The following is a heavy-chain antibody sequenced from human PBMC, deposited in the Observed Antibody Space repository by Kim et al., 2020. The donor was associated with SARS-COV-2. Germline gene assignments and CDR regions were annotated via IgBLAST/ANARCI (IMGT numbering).Heavy chain of an antibody. CDR3: ARDMRSSTGAEGDYYYYYGMDV. V-gene: IGHV3-11*05. Sequence: GGSLRLSCAASGFTFSDYYMSWIRQAPGKGLEWVSYISSSSSYINYADSVKGRFTISRDNAKNSLYLQMNSLRAEDTAVYYCARDMRSSTGAEGDYYYYYGMDVWGQGTTVTVSS. CDR1: GFTFSDYY. D-gene: IGHD2-2*01. J-gene: IGHJ6*02. CDR2: ISSSSSYI.